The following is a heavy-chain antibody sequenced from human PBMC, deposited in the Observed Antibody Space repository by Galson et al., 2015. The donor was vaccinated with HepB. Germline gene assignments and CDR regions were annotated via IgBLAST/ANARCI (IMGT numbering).Heavy chain of an antibody. Sequence: SLRLSCAASGFTFYSYSMNWVRQAPGKGLEWVSYIGSNTATIYYADSVKGRFTISRDSGKNSLYLQMNSLRAEDTAIYYCAREAYGDYYADCWGRGTLVTVSS. CDR1: GFTFYSYS. CDR2: IGSNTATI. CDR3: AREAYGDYYADC. D-gene: IGHD4-17*01. J-gene: IGHJ4*02. V-gene: IGHV3-48*01.